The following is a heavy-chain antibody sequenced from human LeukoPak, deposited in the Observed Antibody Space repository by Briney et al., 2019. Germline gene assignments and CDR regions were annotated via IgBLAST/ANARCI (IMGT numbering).Heavy chain of an antibody. CDR2: IYYSGST. J-gene: IGHJ6*02. V-gene: IGHV4-59*13. D-gene: IGHD2-2*01. CDR3: ARTGYCSRISCYPYYYGMDV. CDR1: GGSLSNYY. Sequence: SETLSLTCTVSGGSLSNYYWSWIRQPPGKGLEWIGYIYYSGSTKYNPSLKSRVTISVDTSKNQSSLNLSSVTAADTAMYYCARTGYCSRISCYPYYYGMDVWGQGTTVTVSS.